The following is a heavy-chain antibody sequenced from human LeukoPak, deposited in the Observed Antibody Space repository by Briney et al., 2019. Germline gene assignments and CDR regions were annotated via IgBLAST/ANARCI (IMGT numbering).Heavy chain of an antibody. CDR3: AIEGYGDYGDWYFDL. D-gene: IGHD4-17*01. Sequence: SETLSLTCTVSGGSLSSYYWSWIRQPPGKGLGWIGYIYYSGSTNYNPSLKSRVTISVDTSKNQFSLKLSSVTAADTAVYYCAIEGYGDYGDWYFDLWGRGTLVTVSS. V-gene: IGHV4-59*01. J-gene: IGHJ2*01. CDR2: IYYSGST. CDR1: GGSLSSYY.